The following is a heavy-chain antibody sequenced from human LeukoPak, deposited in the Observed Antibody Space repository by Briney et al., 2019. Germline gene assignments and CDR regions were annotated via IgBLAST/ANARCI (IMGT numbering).Heavy chain of an antibody. J-gene: IGHJ4*02. V-gene: IGHV5-10-1*01. Sequence: GESLKISCKGSGYSFTSYWISWVRQMPGKGLEWMGRIDPSDSYTNYSPSFQGHVTISAVKSISTAYLQWSSLKASDTAMYYCARRAGYYDSSGPIDYWGQGTLVTVSS. D-gene: IGHD3-22*01. CDR2: IDPSDSYT. CDR3: ARRAGYYDSSGPIDY. CDR1: GYSFTSYW.